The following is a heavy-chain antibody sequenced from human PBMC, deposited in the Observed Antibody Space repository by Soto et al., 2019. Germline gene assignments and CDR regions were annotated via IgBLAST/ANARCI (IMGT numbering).Heavy chain of an antibody. V-gene: IGHV4-4*07. CDR2: IYSSGST. Sequence: SETLSLTCTVSGGAINSYYWTWIRQPAGKGLEWIGRIYSSGSTKYNPSLQSRVTMSLDTSKNQFSLRLTSVTAADTAVYYWARGQRFSDWFDPWGQGTLVTVYS. CDR3: ARGQRFSDWFDP. CDR1: GGAINSYY. D-gene: IGHD3-3*01. J-gene: IGHJ5*02.